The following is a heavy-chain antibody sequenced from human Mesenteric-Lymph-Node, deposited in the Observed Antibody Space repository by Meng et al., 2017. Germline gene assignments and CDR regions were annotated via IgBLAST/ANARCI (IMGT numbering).Heavy chain of an antibody. Sequence: QVQLQPPCPGLVKPSEILSLTCTVSGGSLANSDYFLDWIRQPPGKGLELIGSVRYSGTAYYNPSLKSRVIISVDTSKNQFSLRLNSVTAADTAVYYCASLYGDSSVWYLDLWGRGTLVTVSS. CDR1: GGSLANSDYF. J-gene: IGHJ2*01. V-gene: IGHV4-39*07. CDR2: VRYSGTA. D-gene: IGHD4-17*01. CDR3: ASLYGDSSVWYLDL.